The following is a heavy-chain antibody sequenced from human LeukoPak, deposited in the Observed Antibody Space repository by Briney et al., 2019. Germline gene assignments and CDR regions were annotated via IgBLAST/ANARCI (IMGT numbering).Heavy chain of an antibody. J-gene: IGHJ4*02. D-gene: IGHD4/OR15-4a*01. CDR2: ISPSGTDI. CDR3: ARRAGAYSHPYDY. CDR1: GFTFTDTY. Sequence: GGSLRLSCAVSGFTFTDTYMTWIRQAPGKGLESLSYISPSGTDISYADSVKGRFTISRDNSKNTLYLQMNSLRAEDTAVYYCARRAGAYSHPYDYWGQGTLVTVSS. V-gene: IGHV3-11*01.